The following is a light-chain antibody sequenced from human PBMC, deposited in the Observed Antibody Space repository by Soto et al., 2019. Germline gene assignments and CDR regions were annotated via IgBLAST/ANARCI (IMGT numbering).Light chain of an antibody. Sequence: EIVMTQSPATLSVSPGERATLSCRASHRVSSYLAWYQQNPGQAPRLLIYGASTRATGIPARFSGSGSGTEFTLTISSLQSEDFAVYYRQQYDAWPLTFGGGTKVEIK. CDR1: HRVSSY. J-gene: IGKJ4*01. V-gene: IGKV3-15*01. CDR2: GAS. CDR3: QQYDAWPLT.